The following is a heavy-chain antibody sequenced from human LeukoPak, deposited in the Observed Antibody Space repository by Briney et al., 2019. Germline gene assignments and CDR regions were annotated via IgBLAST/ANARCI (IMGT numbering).Heavy chain of an antibody. V-gene: IGHV1-46*01. CDR3: ARDRRDVSEGYTSGYFDY. J-gene: IGHJ4*02. D-gene: IGHD1-1*01. Sequence: ASLKVSCKASEYTFAKYFIHWVRQAPGQGLEWMGVINPDGGGTTYTQKFQGRVTMTRDTSTSTVYMELTSLRSEDTAVYYCARDRRDVSEGYTSGYFDYWGQGTLVTVSS. CDR1: EYTFAKYF. CDR2: INPDGGGT.